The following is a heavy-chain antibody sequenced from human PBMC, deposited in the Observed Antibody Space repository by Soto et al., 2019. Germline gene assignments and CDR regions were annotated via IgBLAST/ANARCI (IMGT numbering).Heavy chain of an antibody. V-gene: IGHV3-30-3*01. CDR3: ARDNLRKQPGSGWWVRYFDY. CDR1: GFTFSSYA. D-gene: IGHD6-19*01. J-gene: IGHJ4*02. CDR2: ISYDGSNK. Sequence: GGSLRLSCAASGFTFSSYAMHWVRQAPGKGLEWVAVISYDGSNKYYADSVKGRFTISRDNSKNTLYLQMNSLRAEDTAVYYCARDNLRKQPGSGWWVRYFDYWGQGTLVTVSS.